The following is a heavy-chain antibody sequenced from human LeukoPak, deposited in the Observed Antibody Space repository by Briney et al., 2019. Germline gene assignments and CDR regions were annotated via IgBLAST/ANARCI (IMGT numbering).Heavy chain of an antibody. J-gene: IGHJ4*02. CDR3: CSGSYRSHFDY. D-gene: IGHD1-26*01. Sequence: PGGSLRLSCAASGFTFSSYAMSWVRQAPGKGLKWVSAISGIGGSTYYADSVKGRFTISRDNSKNTMYLQMNSLRAEDTAVYYCCSGSYRSHFDYWRQRTLVPVPS. V-gene: IGHV3-23*01. CDR1: GFTFSSYA. CDR2: ISGIGGST.